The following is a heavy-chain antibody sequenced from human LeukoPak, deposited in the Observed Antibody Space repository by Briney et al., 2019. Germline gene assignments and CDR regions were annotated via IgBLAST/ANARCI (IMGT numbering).Heavy chain of an antibody. CDR2: ISYDGSDQ. CDR3: ARESRNYYDSSGYPGGAFDI. J-gene: IGHJ3*02. Sequence: PGGSLRLSCAASGFTFNTYTMHWVRQVPGKGREWVAIISYDGSDQYYPDSVEGRFTISRDNSKHTLYLQMNSLRPEDTALYYCARESRNYYDSSGYPGGAFDIWGPGTMVTVSS. D-gene: IGHD3-22*01. V-gene: IGHV3-30-3*01. CDR1: GFTFNTYT.